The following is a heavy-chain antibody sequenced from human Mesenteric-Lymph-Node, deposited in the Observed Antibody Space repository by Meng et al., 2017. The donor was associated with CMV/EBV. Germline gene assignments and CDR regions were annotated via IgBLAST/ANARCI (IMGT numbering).Heavy chain of an antibody. J-gene: IGHJ5*02. CDR1: GGSLSSSNW. D-gene: IGHD3-10*01. CDR3: ARDYYGSGRVDP. CDR2: IYHSGST. Sequence: CAVFGGSLSSSNWWSWVRQPPGKGLEWIGEIYHSGSTNYNPSLKSRVTMSVDKSKNQFSLKLSSVTAADTAVYYCARDYYGSGRVDPWGQGTLVTVSS. V-gene: IGHV4-4*02.